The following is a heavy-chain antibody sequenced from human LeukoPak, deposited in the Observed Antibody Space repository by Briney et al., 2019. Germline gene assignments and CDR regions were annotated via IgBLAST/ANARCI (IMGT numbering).Heavy chain of an antibody. V-gene: IGHV1-18*01. CDR2: ISGYNGNT. J-gene: IGHJ6*03. CDR3: ARVGLVDNEYGFYFYMDV. Sequence: GASVTVSCKPSGYTFSDYGITWVRQAPGQGIEWMGWISGYNGNTNYAESPQGRVTMTIDTSTSTAYMDLRSLRSDDTAVYYCARVGLVDNEYGFYFYMDVWGKGTTVIV. CDR1: GYTFSDYG. D-gene: IGHD4/OR15-4a*01.